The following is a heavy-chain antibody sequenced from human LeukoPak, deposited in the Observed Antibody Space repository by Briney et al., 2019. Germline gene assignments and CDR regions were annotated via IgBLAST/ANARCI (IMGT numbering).Heavy chain of an antibody. CDR1: GFTFSSYG. Sequence: GGSLRLSCAASGFTFSSYGMNWVRRAPGKGLEWVSYISTSSNRIDYADSVKGRFTMSRDNAKNLLYLQMNSLRDEDTAVYYCANDYSNDYWGQGTLVTVSS. CDR2: ISTSSNRI. J-gene: IGHJ4*02. D-gene: IGHD4-11*01. CDR3: ANDYSNDY. V-gene: IGHV3-48*02.